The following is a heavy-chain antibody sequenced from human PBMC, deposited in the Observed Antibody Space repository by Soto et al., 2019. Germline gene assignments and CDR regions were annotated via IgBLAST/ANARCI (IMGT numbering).Heavy chain of an antibody. CDR2: ISAYNGNT. D-gene: IGHD2-15*01. V-gene: IGHV1-18*01. CDR3: ARDLGYCSGGSCYLWFDP. CDR1: GYTFTSYG. J-gene: IGHJ5*02. Sequence: ASVKVSCKASGYTFTSYGISWVRQAPGQGLEWMGWISAYNGNTNYAQKLQGRVTMTTDTSTSTAYMELRSLRSDDTAVYYCARDLGYCSGGSCYLWFDPWGQGTLVTSPQ.